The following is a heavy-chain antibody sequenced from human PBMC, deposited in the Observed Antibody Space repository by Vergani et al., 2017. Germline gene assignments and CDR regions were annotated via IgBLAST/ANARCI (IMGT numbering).Heavy chain of an antibody. CDR2: IYPGDSDV. V-gene: IGHV5-51*01. CDR1: GYIFSNFW. CDR3: ASGGHGSENGGALQL. D-gene: IGHD3-10*01. Sequence: QLVQSGSETKKPGESLKISCQAFGYIFSNFWIGWVRQRPGRGLEWMGIIYPGDSDVKSNPTFRGQVIFSVDTSVNTAYLQWRSLQASDTATYFCASGGHGSENGGALQLWGQGTNITVSS. J-gene: IGHJ3*01.